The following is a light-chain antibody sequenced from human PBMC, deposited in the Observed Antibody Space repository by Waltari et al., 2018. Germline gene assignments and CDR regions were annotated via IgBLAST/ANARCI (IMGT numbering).Light chain of an antibody. J-gene: IGKJ4*01. CDR3: QQRSEWPLT. V-gene: IGKV3-11*01. Sequence: EIVLTQSPATLSLSPGARATLSCRASQSISNYLGWYQQKLGQAPRLLVYDASKRAAGIPARFSGSGFATDFTLTISSLEPEDFAVYYCQQRSEWPLTFGGGTKVEMK. CDR2: DAS. CDR1: QSISNY.